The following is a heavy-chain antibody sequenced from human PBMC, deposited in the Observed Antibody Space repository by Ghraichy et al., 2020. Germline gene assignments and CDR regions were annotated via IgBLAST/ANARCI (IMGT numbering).Heavy chain of an antibody. CDR3: ARGGYSGSYDF. Sequence: ASVKVSCKASGYTFGSYEIHWVRQATGQGLEWMGWMNPNSGKTGFAEKFQGRVTMTRDTSIFTAYMDLNSLRSEDTAVYYCARGGYSGSYDFWGQGTLVTVAS. V-gene: IGHV1-8*01. J-gene: IGHJ4*02. CDR2: MNPNSGKT. D-gene: IGHD1-26*01. CDR1: GYTFGSYE.